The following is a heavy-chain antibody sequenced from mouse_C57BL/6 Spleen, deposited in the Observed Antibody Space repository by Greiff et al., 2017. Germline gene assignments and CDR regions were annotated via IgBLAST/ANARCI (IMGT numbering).Heavy chain of an antibody. V-gene: IGHV1-81*01. D-gene: IGHD2-4*01. CDR2: IYPRSGNT. CDR1: GYTFTSYG. CDR3: AREDYDYFDY. Sequence: VQLQQSGAELARPGASVKLSCKASGYTFTSYGISWVKQRTGQGLEWIGEIYPRSGNTYYNEKFKGKATLTVDQSSSTAYMQLNSLTSEDSAVYYCAREDYDYFDYWGQGTTLTVSS. J-gene: IGHJ2*01.